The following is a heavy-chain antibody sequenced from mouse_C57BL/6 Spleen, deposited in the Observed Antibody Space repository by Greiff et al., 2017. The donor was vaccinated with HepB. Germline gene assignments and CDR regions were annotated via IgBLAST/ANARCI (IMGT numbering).Heavy chain of an antibody. V-gene: IGHV1-69*01. Sequence: QVQLQQPGAELVMPGASVKLSCKASGYTFTSYWMHWVKQRPGQGLEWIGEIDPSDSYTNYNKKFKGKSTLTVDKSSSTAYMQLSSLTSEDSAVYYCARRSAYGNYFDYWGQGTTLTVSS. CDR3: ARRSAYGNYFDY. D-gene: IGHD2-1*01. CDR2: IDPSDSYT. CDR1: GYTFTSYW. J-gene: IGHJ2*01.